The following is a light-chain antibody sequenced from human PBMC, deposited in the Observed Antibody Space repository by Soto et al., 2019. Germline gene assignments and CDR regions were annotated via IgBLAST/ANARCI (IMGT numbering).Light chain of an antibody. CDR3: CSYAGTYIWI. CDR1: SSDVGGYNF. V-gene: IGLV2-11*01. Sequence: QSALTQPRSVSGSPGQSVTISCTGTSSDVGGYNFVSWYQQHPGNAPKLMIYDVSKRPSGVPDRFSGSKSGITASLTISGLRADDEADYDCCSYAGTYIWIFGGGTKLTVL. J-gene: IGLJ2*01. CDR2: DVS.